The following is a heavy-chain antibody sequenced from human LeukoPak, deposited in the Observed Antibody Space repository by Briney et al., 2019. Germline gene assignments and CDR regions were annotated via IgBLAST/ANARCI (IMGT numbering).Heavy chain of an antibody. J-gene: IGHJ6*02. CDR2: INPNSGGT. CDR3: ARDQGPAYSGSSYYYYYGMDV. CDR1: GYTFTGYC. Sequence: EASVKVSCKASGYTFTGYCMHWVRQAPGQGLEWMGWINPNSGGTNYAQKFQGRVTMTRDTSISTAYMELSRLRSDDTAVYYCARDQGPAYSGSSYYYYYGMDVWGQGTTVTVSS. D-gene: IGHD1-26*01. V-gene: IGHV1-2*02.